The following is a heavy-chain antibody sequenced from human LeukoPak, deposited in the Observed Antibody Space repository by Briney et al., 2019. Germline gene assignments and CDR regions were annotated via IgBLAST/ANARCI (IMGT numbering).Heavy chain of an antibody. CDR3: ARTAAAGSLNWFDP. D-gene: IGHD6-13*01. Sequence: PGGSLRLSCAASGFTFSSYGMHWVRQAPGKGLEWVAVISYDGSNKYYADSVKGRFTISRDNSKNTLYLQMNSLRAEDTAVHYCARTAAAGSLNWFDPWGQGTLVTVSS. CDR2: ISYDGSNK. V-gene: IGHV3-30*03. CDR1: GFTFSSYG. J-gene: IGHJ5*02.